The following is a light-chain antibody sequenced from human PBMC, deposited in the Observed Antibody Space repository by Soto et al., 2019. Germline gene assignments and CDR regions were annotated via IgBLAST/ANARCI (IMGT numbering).Light chain of an antibody. Sequence: QSLLTQSASASVSPGQSITISCTRTSSDVGSYNLVSWYQQHPGKAPKLMTYEVTKRPSGVSNRFSGSKSGNTASLTISGLQAEDEADYYCCSYAGSSTFYVFGTGTKVTVL. V-gene: IGLV2-23*02. CDR2: EVT. CDR3: CSYAGSSTFYV. CDR1: SSDVGSYNL. J-gene: IGLJ1*01.